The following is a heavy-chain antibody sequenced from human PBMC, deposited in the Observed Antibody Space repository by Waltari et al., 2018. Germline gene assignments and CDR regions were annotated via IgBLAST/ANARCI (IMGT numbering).Heavy chain of an antibody. Sequence: SGFTFSSYAMHWVRQAPGKGLEWVAVISYDGSNKYYADSVKGRFTISRDNSKNTLYLQMNSLRAEDTAVYYCARDLVAAAGGSDFDYWGQGTLVTVSS. D-gene: IGHD6-13*01. V-gene: IGHV3-30-3*01. CDR3: ARDLVAAAGGSDFDY. CDR2: ISYDGSNK. J-gene: IGHJ4*02. CDR1: GFTFSSYA.